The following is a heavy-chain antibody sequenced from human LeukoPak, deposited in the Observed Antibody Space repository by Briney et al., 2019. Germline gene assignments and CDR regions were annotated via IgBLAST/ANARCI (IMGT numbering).Heavy chain of an antibody. J-gene: IGHJ4*02. V-gene: IGHV4-59*01. CDR2: IYYSGST. CDR3: ARVEYYYDSSGYGKIY. CDR1: GGSISSYY. D-gene: IGHD3-22*01. Sequence: SETLSLTCTVSGGSISSYYWSWIRQPPGKGLEWIGYIYYSGSTNYNPSLKSRVTISVDTSKNQFSLKLSSVTAADTAVYYCARVEYYYDSSGYGKIYWGQGTLVTVSS.